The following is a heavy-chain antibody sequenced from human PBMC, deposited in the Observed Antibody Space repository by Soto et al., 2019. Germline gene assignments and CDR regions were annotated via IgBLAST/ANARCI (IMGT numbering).Heavy chain of an antibody. Sequence: PGGSLRLSCAASGFTFSSYAMHWVRQAPGKGLEWVAVISYDGSNKYYADSVKGRFTISRDNSKNTLYLQMNSLRAEDTAVYYCARVRVAVLRWFDPWGQGTLVTVSS. CDR3: ARVRVAVLRWFDP. J-gene: IGHJ5*02. V-gene: IGHV3-30-3*01. CDR1: GFTFSSYA. CDR2: ISYDGSNK. D-gene: IGHD6-19*01.